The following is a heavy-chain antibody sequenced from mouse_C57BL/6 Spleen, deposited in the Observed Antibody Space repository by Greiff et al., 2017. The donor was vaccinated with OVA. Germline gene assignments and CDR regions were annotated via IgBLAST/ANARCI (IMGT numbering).Heavy chain of an antibody. CDR1: GFTFSDYG. Sequence: EVQGVESGGGLVKPGGSLKLSCAASGFTFSDYGMHWVRQAPETGLEWVAYISSGSSTIYYADTVQGRFTISRDNARNTLFMQMTSLRSEDTAMYNWARVDNYYFDNWGQGTTLTGST. CDR3: ARVDNYYFDN. CDR2: ISSGSSTI. V-gene: IGHV5-17*01. J-gene: IGHJ2*01. D-gene: IGHD1-3*01.